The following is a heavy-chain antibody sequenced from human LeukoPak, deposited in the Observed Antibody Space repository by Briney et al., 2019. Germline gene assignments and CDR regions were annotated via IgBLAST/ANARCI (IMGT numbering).Heavy chain of an antibody. J-gene: IGHJ4*02. Sequence: PSETLSLTCTVSGGSISSGSYYWSWIRQPAGKGLEWIGRIYTSGSTNYNPSLKSRVTISVDTSKNQFSLKLSSVTAAGTAVYYCARQGNYSSGQDDYFDYWGQGTLVTVSS. CDR3: ARQGNYSSGQDDYFDY. V-gene: IGHV4-61*02. CDR2: IYTSGST. D-gene: IGHD6-19*01. CDR1: GGSISSGSYY.